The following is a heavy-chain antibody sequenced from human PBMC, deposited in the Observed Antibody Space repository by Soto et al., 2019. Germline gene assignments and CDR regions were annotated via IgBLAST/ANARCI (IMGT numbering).Heavy chain of an antibody. CDR1: GYIFTSYY. V-gene: IGHV1-46*03. CDR3: GREQGSRYFYWLGADGMDV. CDR2: INPSGGST. Sequence: ASVKVSCKASGYIFTSYYMHWVRQAPGQGLEWMGIINPSGGSTSYAQKFQGRVTMTRDTSTSTVYMELSSLRSEDTAVYYCGREQGSRYFYWLGADGMDVWGQGTTVTVSS. J-gene: IGHJ6*02. D-gene: IGHD3-9*01.